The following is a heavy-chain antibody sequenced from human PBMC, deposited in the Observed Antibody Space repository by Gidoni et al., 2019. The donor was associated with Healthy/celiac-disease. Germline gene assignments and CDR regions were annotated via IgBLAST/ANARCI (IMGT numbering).Heavy chain of an antibody. Sequence: QVQLQESGPGLVKPSETLSLTCTVSVVSISSYYWSWIRQPPGKGLEWIGYIYSGGSTNSNPSLKSRVTKSVDTSKNQFSLKLSSVTAADTAVYYCAREAEARVTGFDYWGQGTLVTVSS. J-gene: IGHJ4*02. CDR3: AREAEARVTGFDY. CDR1: VVSISSYY. V-gene: IGHV4-59*01. CDR2: IYSGGST. D-gene: IGHD5-18*01.